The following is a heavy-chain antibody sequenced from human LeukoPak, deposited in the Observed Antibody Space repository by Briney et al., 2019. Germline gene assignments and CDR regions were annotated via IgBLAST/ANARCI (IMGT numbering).Heavy chain of an antibody. D-gene: IGHD3-10*01. CDR1: GGSISNYY. J-gene: IGHJ5*02. CDR3: ARGRPRITMVRGVMAGNWFDP. Sequence: SETLSLTCNVSGGSISNYYWSWIRQPPGKGLEWIAYIYYSGSTNYNPSLKSRVTISMDTSKNQFSLKLKSVTAADTAVYYCARGRPRITMVRGVMAGNWFDPWGQGTLVTVSS. V-gene: IGHV4-59*12. CDR2: IYYSGST.